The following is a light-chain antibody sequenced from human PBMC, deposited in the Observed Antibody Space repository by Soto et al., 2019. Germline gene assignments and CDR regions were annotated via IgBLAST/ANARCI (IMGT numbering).Light chain of an antibody. CDR2: GGS. CDR1: QSVSAS. J-gene: IGKJ5*01. CDR3: QQYKNWPS. V-gene: IGKV3-15*01. Sequence: EIVMTQSPAILSVSPGERATLSCRASQSVSASLAWYHQKPGQAPRLLIYGGSTRATGVPARFSGSGSGTEFTLTISSLQSEDFAIYYCQQYKNWPSFGQGTRLEIK.